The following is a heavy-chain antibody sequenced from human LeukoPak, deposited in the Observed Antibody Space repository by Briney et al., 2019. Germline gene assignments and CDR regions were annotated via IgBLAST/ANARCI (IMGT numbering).Heavy chain of an antibody. J-gene: IGHJ1*01. CDR2: ISYDGTNE. V-gene: IGHV3-30*04. CDR1: RFTFSSYA. D-gene: IGHD6-19*01. CDR3: ARDRIAVAGMGAFQR. Sequence: GGSLRLSCAASRFTFSSYAMHWVRQAPGKGLEWVAAISYDGTNEYHADSVKGRFTISRDNSKNTLYLQMNSLRAEDTAIYYCARDRIAVAGMGAFQRWGQGTLVTVSS.